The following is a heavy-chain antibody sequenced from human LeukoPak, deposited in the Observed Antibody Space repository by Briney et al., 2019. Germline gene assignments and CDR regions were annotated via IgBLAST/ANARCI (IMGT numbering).Heavy chain of an antibody. V-gene: IGHV4-59*08. CDR1: SGSISRYY. CDR2: IYYSGST. J-gene: IGHJ4*02. D-gene: IGHD5-18*01. Sequence: SETLSLTCTVSSGSISRYYWSWIRHSPGKGLEWIGYIYYSGSTNYNPSLKSRVTISVDTSKNQFSLKLSSVTAEDSAVYYCARHDMDAAEGGLDYFDYWGQGTLVTVSS. CDR3: ARHDMDAAEGGLDYFDY.